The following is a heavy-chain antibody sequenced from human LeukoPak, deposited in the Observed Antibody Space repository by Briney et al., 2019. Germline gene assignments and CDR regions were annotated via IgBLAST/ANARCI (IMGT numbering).Heavy chain of an antibody. CDR3: ARTLVGATLPFDY. CDR1: GYIFTSYW. CDR2: IYPGDSDT. Sequence: GESLKISCKGSGYIFTSYWIGRVRQMPGKGLEWMGIIYPGDSDTRYSPSFQGQVTISADKSISTAYLQWSSLKASDTAMYYCARTLVGATLPFDYWGQGTLVTVSS. J-gene: IGHJ4*02. D-gene: IGHD1-26*01. V-gene: IGHV5-51*01.